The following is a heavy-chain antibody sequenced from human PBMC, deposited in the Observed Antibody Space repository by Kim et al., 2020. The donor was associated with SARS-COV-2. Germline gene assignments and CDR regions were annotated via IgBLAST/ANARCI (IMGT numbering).Heavy chain of an antibody. Sequence: GGSLRLSCAASGFTFDDYAMHWVRQAPGKGLEWVSGISWNSGSIGYADSVKGRFTISRDNAKNSLYLQMNSLRAEDTALYYCAKGPRGYSYGSTFWYFDLWGRGTLVTVSS. J-gene: IGHJ2*01. CDR2: ISWNSGSI. CDR1: GFTFDDYA. D-gene: IGHD5-18*01. V-gene: IGHV3-9*01. CDR3: AKGPRGYSYGSTFWYFDL.